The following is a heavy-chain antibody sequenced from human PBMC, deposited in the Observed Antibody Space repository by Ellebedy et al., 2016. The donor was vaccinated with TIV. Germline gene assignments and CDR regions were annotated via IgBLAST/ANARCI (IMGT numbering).Heavy chain of an antibody. Sequence: GESLKISCAASGFIFRSYWMTWVRQAPGKGLEWVAMIRQEGDEIYYVESVKGRFTISRDNAKNSLFLQMNSLRVEDTAVYYCARRASYGDYAVQVNPWFDPWGQGTLVTVSS. J-gene: IGHJ5*02. CDR3: ARRASYGDYAVQVNPWFDP. V-gene: IGHV3-7*01. CDR2: IRQEGDEI. D-gene: IGHD4-17*01. CDR1: GFIFRSYW.